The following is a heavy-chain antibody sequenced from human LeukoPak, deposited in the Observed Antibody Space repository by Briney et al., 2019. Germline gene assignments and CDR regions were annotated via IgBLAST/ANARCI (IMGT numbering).Heavy chain of an antibody. V-gene: IGHV1-8*01. CDR2: MNPNSGNT. CDR3: ARGTIVGFGELPPYYYYGMDV. J-gene: IGHJ6*02. Sequence: ASVKVSCKASGYTFTSYDINWVRQATGQGLEWMGWMNPNSGNTGYAQKFQGRVTMTRNTSISTAYMELSSLRSEDTAVYYCARGTIVGFGELPPYYYYGMDVWGQGTTVTVSS. CDR1: GYTFTSYD. D-gene: IGHD3-10*01.